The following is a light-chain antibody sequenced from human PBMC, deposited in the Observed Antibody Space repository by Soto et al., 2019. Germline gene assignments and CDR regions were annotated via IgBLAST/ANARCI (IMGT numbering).Light chain of an antibody. CDR2: AAS. V-gene: IGKV1-39*01. J-gene: IGKJ1*01. CDR1: PTISTF. CDR3: QQSYHSPRT. Sequence: DIQMTQSPSSLSASVGDRVPITCRASPTISTFLNWLQHRPGKAPKLLIYAASNLEGGVPSRFSGSGSGTDFTLTISSLQPEDSATYYCQQSYHSPRTFGQGTKVEIK.